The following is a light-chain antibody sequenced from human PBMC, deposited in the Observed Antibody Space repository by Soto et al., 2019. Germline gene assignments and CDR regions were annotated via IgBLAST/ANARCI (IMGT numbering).Light chain of an antibody. CDR3: AVWDDILNRPV. CDR1: RSNIAGNA. V-gene: IGLV1-44*01. J-gene: IGLJ2*01. Sequence: QSVLSQPPSASGTPGQRVTISCSGTRSNIAGNAVNWYQQLQGTAPKLLIFSDSQRPSGVPARFSASKYGTSASLAISGLQADDEALYHCAVWDDILNRPVFGGGTKVTVL. CDR2: SDS.